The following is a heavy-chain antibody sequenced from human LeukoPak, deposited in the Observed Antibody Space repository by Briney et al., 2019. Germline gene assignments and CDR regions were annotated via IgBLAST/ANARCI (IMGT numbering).Heavy chain of an antibody. Sequence: PSETLSLTCSVSGASINSTNFYWSWIRQPPGKGLESIGSISYTGNTYSNPSLNSRVTVSVDTSKNQFSLKLSSVTAADTAVYYCARQGTMTRGGYWLDPWGRGTLVTVSS. D-gene: IGHD3-10*01. V-gene: IGHV4-39*01. CDR2: ISYTGNT. CDR1: GASINSTNFY. CDR3: ARQGTMTRGGYWLDP. J-gene: IGHJ5*02.